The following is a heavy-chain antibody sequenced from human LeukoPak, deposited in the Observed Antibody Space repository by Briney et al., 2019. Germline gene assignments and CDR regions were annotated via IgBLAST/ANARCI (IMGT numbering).Heavy chain of an antibody. CDR2: ISYDGSNK. Sequence: PGGSLRLSCAASGFTFSSYGMHWVRQAPGKGLEWVAVISYDGSNKYYADSVKGRFTISRDNSKNTLYLQMNSLRAEDTAVYYCAKGSLLGAYWYFDLWGRGTLVTVSS. V-gene: IGHV3-30*18. J-gene: IGHJ2*01. D-gene: IGHD3-16*01. CDR1: GFTFSSYG. CDR3: AKGSLLGAYWYFDL.